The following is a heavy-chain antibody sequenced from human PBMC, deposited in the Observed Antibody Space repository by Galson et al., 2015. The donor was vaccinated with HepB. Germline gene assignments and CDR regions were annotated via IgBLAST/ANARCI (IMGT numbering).Heavy chain of an antibody. V-gene: IGHV1-69*13. CDR3: ARDGEIQLWLLGYYYYGMDV. Sequence: SVKVSCKASGGTFSSYAISWVRQAPGQGLEWMGGIIPIFGTANYAQKFQGRVTITADESTSTAYMELSSLRSEDTAVYYCARDGEIQLWLLGYYYYGMDVWGQGTTVTVSS. CDR1: GGTFSSYA. CDR2: IIPIFGTA. J-gene: IGHJ6*02. D-gene: IGHD5-18*01.